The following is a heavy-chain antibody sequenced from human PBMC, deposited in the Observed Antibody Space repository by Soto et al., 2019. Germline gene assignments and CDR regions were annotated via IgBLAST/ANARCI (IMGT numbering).Heavy chain of an antibody. V-gene: IGHV4-34*01. CDR3: ARESHDILTGPPWVWYFDL. J-gene: IGHJ2*01. D-gene: IGHD3-9*01. CDR2: INDRGSI. Sequence: QVQLQQWGAGPLRPLETLSLTCGVSGGSFSGHYWAWIRQSPGKGLEWIGEINDRGSINYNPSLKSRVSISVDTSKNHYSLNLRSLTAADTAVYYCARESHDILTGPPWVWYFDLWGRGTLVTVSS. CDR1: GGSFSGHY.